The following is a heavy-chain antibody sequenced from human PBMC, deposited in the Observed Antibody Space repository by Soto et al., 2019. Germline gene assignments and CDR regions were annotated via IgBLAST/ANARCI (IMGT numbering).Heavy chain of an antibody. Sequence: QVHLVQSGGEVKKPGASVKVSCKASGYTFTDYYIHWVRQAPGQRLEWMGWINPNTGGTSFAEKFLGGVTMTRETSISTVYMELTTLKFDDTAMYFCARRVFRGALDYWGQGTLVTVSS. CDR2: INPNTGGT. CDR1: GYTFTDYY. V-gene: IGHV1-2*02. J-gene: IGHJ4*02. CDR3: ARRVFRGALDY. D-gene: IGHD4-17*01.